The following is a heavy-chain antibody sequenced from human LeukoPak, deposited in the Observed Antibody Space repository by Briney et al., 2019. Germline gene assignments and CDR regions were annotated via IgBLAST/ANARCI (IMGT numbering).Heavy chain of an antibody. CDR2: IFPSGGEI. Sequence: GGSLRLSCAASGFTFSTFAMIWVRQPPGKGLEWVSSIFPSGGEIHYADSVRGRFTISRDNSKSTLSLQMNSLRAEDTALYYCARAYGSSGYYQLPIDYWGQGTLVTVSS. V-gene: IGHV3-23*01. J-gene: IGHJ4*02. CDR3: ARAYGSSGYYQLPIDY. D-gene: IGHD3-22*01. CDR1: GFTFSTFA.